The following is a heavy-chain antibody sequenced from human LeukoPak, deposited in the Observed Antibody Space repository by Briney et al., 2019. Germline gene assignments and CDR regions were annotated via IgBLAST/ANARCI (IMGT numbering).Heavy chain of an antibody. J-gene: IGHJ4*02. Sequence: GGSLRLSCAASGFTLSNDWTHWVRQAPGKGLVWVSRISGDGSSTMYADSVKGRFTISRDNAKNTLHLQMNSLSADVTAVYYCVVGGGIYWGQGTLVTVS. CDR2: ISGDGSST. V-gene: IGHV3-74*03. CDR1: GFTLSNDW. CDR3: VVGGGIY. D-gene: IGHD1-26*01.